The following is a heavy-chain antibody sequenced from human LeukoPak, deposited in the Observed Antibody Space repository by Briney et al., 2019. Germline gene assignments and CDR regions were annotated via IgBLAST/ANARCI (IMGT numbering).Heavy chain of an antibody. D-gene: IGHD3-9*01. CDR3: AKWGDYDVLTGYYDSDY. V-gene: IGHV3-23*01. Sequence: PGASLRLSCAASGFTFSNYAMCWVRQAPGKGLEWVSAIVGSGASTYYADSVKGRFTISRDNSKNTLYLQMNSLRAEGTALYYCAKWGDYDVLTGYYDSDYWGQGTLVTVSS. J-gene: IGHJ4*02. CDR2: IVGSGAST. CDR1: GFTFSNYA.